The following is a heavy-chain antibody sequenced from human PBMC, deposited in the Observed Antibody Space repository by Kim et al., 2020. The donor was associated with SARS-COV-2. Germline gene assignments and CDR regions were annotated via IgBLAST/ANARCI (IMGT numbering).Heavy chain of an antibody. Sequence: SNPALKSRVTISVNTSKNQFSLKLSSVTAADTAVYYCARLPYYYYGMDVWGQGTTVTVSS. V-gene: IGHV4-39*01. CDR3: ARLPYYYYGMDV. J-gene: IGHJ6*02.